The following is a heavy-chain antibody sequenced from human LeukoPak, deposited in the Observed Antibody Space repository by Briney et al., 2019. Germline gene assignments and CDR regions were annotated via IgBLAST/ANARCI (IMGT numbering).Heavy chain of an antibody. Sequence: SETLSLTCAVYGGSFSGYYWSWIRQPPGKGLEWIGEINHSGSTNYNPSLKSRVTISVDTSKNQFSLKLSSVTAADTAVYYCARGLYYYYMDVWGKGTTVTVSS. CDR2: INHSGST. J-gene: IGHJ6*03. CDR3: ARGLYYYYMDV. CDR1: GGSFSGYY. V-gene: IGHV4-34*01.